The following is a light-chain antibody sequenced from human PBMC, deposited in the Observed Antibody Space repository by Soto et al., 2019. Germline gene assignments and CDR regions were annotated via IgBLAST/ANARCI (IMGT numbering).Light chain of an antibody. V-gene: IGKV3-20*01. CDR1: QRVSSSY. Sequence: EIVLTQPPGTLSLSPGERATLSCRASQRVSSSYLAWYQQKPGQAPRLLSYGASSRATGIPDRFSGSGSGTAFTLTISILEPEDFAVYYCQQYGSSPITFGQGTRLEIK. CDR2: GAS. J-gene: IGKJ5*01. CDR3: QQYGSSPIT.